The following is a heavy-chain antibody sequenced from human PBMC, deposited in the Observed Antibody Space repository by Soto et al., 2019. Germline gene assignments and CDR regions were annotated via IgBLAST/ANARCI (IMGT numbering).Heavy chain of an antibody. CDR2: FDPEDGET. V-gene: IGHV1-24*01. CDR1: GYTLTEIS. CDR3: ATLTPRRHLLSMRGDYYFDCGMDV. D-gene: IGHD2-2*01. J-gene: IGHJ6*02. Sequence: QVQLVQSGAEVKKPGASVKVSCKVSGYTLTEISMHWVRQAPGKGLEWMGCFDPEDGETIYAQKFQGRVTMTEDTYTDTAYMDLSSLRSEATAVYYWATLTPRRHLLSMRGDYYFDCGMDVWGQGTTVTVSS.